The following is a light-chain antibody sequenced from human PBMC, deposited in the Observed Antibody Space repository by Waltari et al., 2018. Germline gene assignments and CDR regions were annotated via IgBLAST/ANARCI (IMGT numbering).Light chain of an antibody. CDR1: QGINNA. Sequence: DIQMTQSPSSLSASVGDKVTISCRASQGINNALAWYQQKPGKAPKLLIYAASSLQSGVPSRYSGSGSRTELTLPISRLQPEDFAVYLCTQRNSCQLTFGGGRKVE. J-gene: IGKJ4*01. CDR3: TQRNSCQLT. CDR2: AAS. V-gene: IGKV1-17*01.